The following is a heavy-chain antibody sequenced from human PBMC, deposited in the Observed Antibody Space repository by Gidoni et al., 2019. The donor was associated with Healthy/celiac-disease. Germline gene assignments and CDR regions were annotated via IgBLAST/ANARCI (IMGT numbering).Heavy chain of an antibody. CDR2: ISGSGGST. D-gene: IGHD6-13*01. V-gene: IGHV3-23*01. J-gene: IGHJ1*01. CDR3: AKTPLLVRTAAVTAPNFQH. CDR1: GFTFRSYA. Sequence: EVQLLESGGCLVQPGGSLRLSCASSGFTFRSYAMRLVRQAPGKGLEWGAGISGSGGSTYYADSVKGRLTIYRDNYKNTLYLQLNSLRAEDTDVYYCAKTPLLVRTAAVTAPNFQHWGQGTLVTVSS.